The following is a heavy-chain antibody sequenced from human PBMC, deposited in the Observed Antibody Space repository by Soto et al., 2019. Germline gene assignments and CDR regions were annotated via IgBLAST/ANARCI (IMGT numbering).Heavy chain of an antibody. V-gene: IGHV1-18*01. D-gene: IGHD3-22*01. Sequence: ASVKVSCKASGGTFSSYTISWVRQAPGQGLEWMGWIRSYNGNTNYAQKLQGRVTMTTDTSTSTAYMEVSSLRSEDTAVYYCARTYHYDSGGRTYFYYGMAVWGQGTTVTVSS. CDR1: GGTFSSYT. CDR3: ARTYHYDSGGRTYFYYGMAV. CDR2: IRSYNGNT. J-gene: IGHJ6*02.